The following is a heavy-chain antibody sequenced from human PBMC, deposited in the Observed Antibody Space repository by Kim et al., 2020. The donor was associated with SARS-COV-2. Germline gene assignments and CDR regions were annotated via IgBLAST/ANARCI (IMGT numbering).Heavy chain of an antibody. J-gene: IGHJ4*02. V-gene: IGHV3-30*07. CDR3: ARDSGSVNQLLPDY. D-gene: IGHD2-2*01. Sequence: AGSVKGRFTISRDNSKNTLYLQMNSLRAEDTAVYYCARDSGSVNQLLPDYWGQGTLVTVSS.